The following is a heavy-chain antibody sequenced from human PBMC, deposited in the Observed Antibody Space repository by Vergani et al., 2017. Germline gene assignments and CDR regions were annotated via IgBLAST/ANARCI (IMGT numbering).Heavy chain of an antibody. CDR3: AREGLSSGYYPTYYYYGMDV. CDR2: ISSSSSTI. J-gene: IGHJ6*02. Sequence: EVQLVESGGGLVQPGGSLRLSCAASGFTFSSYSMNWVRQAPGKGLEWVSYISSSSSTIYYADSVKGRFTISRDNAKNSLYLQMNSLRAEDTAVYYCAREGLSSGYYPTYYYYGMDVWGQGTTVTVSS. V-gene: IGHV3-48*01. D-gene: IGHD3-22*01. CDR1: GFTFSSYS.